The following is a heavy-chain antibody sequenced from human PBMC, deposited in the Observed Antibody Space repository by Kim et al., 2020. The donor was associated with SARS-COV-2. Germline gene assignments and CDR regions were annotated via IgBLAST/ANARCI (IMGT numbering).Heavy chain of an antibody. CDR1: GFTFSSYA. Sequence: GGSLRLSCAASGFTFSSYAMSWVRQAPGKGLEWVSAISGSGGSTYYADSVKGRFTISRDNSKNTLYLQMNSLRAEDTAVYYCAKALYCSGGSCYTQFDYWGQGTLVTVSS. V-gene: IGHV3-23*01. CDR2: ISGSGGST. CDR3: AKALYCSGGSCYTQFDY. D-gene: IGHD2-15*01. J-gene: IGHJ4*02.